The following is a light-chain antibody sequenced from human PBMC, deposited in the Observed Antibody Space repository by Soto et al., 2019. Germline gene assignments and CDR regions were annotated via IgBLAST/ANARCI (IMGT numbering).Light chain of an antibody. CDR2: GAS. Sequence: IVLTQSPATLSLSPGERATLSCRSSQSVTSNYLAWYQQKPGQAPRLLIYGASSRATGIPATFSGSGSGTDFTLPTSSLQPQDFAVYYCQQHGSSPPFTFGTGTKVDIK. CDR1: QSVTSNY. V-gene: IGKV3-20*01. J-gene: IGKJ3*01. CDR3: QQHGSSPPFT.